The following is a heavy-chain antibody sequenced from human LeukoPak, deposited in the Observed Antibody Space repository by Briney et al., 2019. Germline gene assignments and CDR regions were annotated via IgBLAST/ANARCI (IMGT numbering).Heavy chain of an antibody. CDR2: ISYDGSSK. D-gene: IGHD6-13*01. Sequence: PVRSLRLSSAASGVTFNNYATHWVCQAPGKGLEWVSFISYDGSSKSYAGSVKGRITISRDNSKNTLFLQMNSLRPEDTAFYYCAKSGYRSSWLFDSWGQGTLVTVSS. V-gene: IGHV3-30*18. CDR1: GVTFNNYA. CDR3: AKSGYRSSWLFDS. J-gene: IGHJ4*02.